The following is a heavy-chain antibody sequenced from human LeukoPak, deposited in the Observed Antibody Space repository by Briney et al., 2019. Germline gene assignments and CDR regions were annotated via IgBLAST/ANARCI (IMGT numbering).Heavy chain of an antibody. V-gene: IGHV3-23*01. CDR1: GFTFSSYW. Sequence: GGSLRLSCAASGFTFSSYWMSWVRQAPGKGLEWVSSISGSGDSTYYADSVKGRFTISRDNSKNTLYLQMNNLRAEDTALYYCATKFSDGWYYFGYWGQGTLVTVSS. CDR2: ISGSGDST. D-gene: IGHD5-24*01. CDR3: ATKFSDGWYYFGY. J-gene: IGHJ4*02.